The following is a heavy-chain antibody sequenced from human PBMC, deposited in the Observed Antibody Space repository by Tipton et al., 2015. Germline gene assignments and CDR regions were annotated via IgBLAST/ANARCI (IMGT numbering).Heavy chain of an antibody. Sequence: TLSLTCSVSSDFISKYYWSWIRQPPGKELEWIGYIQYSGSTNYNPSLKSRVTISVDTSKTQFSLKMSSVTASDTAVYYCACQDYDSLTRDYQTVDYWGQGTLVTVSS. V-gene: IGHV4-59*08. CDR3: ACQDYDSLTRDYQTVDY. J-gene: IGHJ4*02. CDR1: SDFISKYY. CDR2: IQYSGST. D-gene: IGHD3-9*01.